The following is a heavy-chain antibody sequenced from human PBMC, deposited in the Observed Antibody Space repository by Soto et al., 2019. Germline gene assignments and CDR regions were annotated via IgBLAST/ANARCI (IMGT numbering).Heavy chain of an antibody. V-gene: IGHV1-2*02. Sequence: DSVQVSCKASGYPFTDYYIHWVRQAPGQGLEWMGWLNPNSGATNNPQKFQGRVTMTRDTSVNTAYMELNRLRSDDTAVYYCAFLRRPGHTSGWHDLSWGQGPLVTLAS. D-gene: IGHD6-19*01. CDR3: AFLRRPGHTSGWHDLS. CDR1: GYPFTDYY. J-gene: IGHJ5*02. CDR2: LNPNSGAT.